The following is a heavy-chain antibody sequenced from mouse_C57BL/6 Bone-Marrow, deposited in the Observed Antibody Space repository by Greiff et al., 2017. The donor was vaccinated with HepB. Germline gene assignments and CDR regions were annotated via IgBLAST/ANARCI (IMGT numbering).Heavy chain of an antibody. Sequence: QVQLQQSGAELARPGASVKLSCKASGYTFTSYGISWVKQRTGQGLEWIGEIYPRSGNTYYNEKFKGKATLTADKSSSTAYMELRSLTSEDSAVYFCARRGYYGSSYSAMDYWGQGTSVTVSS. CDR1: GYTFTSYG. V-gene: IGHV1-81*01. CDR3: ARRGYYGSSYSAMDY. D-gene: IGHD1-1*01. CDR2: IYPRSGNT. J-gene: IGHJ4*01.